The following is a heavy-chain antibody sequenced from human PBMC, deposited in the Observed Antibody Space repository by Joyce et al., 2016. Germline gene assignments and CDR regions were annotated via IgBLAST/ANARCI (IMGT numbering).Heavy chain of an antibody. CDR3: MNGDYGY. D-gene: IGHD4-17*01. CDR2: IRDEANSYAT. Sequence: EVQLVESGGDLVQPGGSLKLSCAASGFSFRGSAMHWVRQASGTGLEWIGRIRDEANSYATTYGAAVRGRFTISRDDSTSTAYLHMSGLKTDDTAIYYCMNGDYGYWGQGTLVTVSS. V-gene: IGHV3-73*01. J-gene: IGHJ4*02. CDR1: GFSFRGSA.